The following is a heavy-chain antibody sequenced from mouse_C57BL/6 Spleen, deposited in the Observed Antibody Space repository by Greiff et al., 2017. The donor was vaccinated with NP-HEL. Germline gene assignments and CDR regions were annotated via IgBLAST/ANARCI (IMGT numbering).Heavy chain of an antibody. D-gene: IGHD2-12*01. CDR3: ARSYYKAWFAY. J-gene: IGHJ3*01. Sequence: EVQLQQSGPELVKPGASVKITCKASGYTFTDYNMDWVKQSHGKSLEWIGDINPNNGGTSYNQKFKGKATLTVDKSSSTAYMELRSLTSEDTAVYYCARSYYKAWFAYWGQGTLVTVSA. CDR1: GYTFTDYN. CDR2: INPNNGGT. V-gene: IGHV1-18*01.